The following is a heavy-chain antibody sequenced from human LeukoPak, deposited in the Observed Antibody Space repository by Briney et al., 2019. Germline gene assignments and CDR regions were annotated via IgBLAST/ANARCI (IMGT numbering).Heavy chain of an antibody. CDR2: IYSGGST. CDR1: GFTVSSNY. J-gene: IGHJ4*02. D-gene: IGHD2-8*02. Sequence: GGSLRLSCAASGFTVSSNYMSWVRQAPGKGLEWVSIIYSGGSTYYADSVRGRFTISRDNSRNTLFLQMSNLRPEDTAMYYCVKGQEVVYTPTFDHWGQGTLVTVSS. CDR3: VKGQEVVYTPTFDH. V-gene: IGHV3-66*01.